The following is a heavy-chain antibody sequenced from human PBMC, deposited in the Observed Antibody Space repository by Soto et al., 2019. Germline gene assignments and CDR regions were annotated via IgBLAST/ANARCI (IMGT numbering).Heavy chain of an antibody. CDR1: GFTVSSNY. D-gene: IGHD2-2*01. CDR3: ARSNPPGLRDVVVPAAPRPNYYMDV. V-gene: IGHV3-66*01. CDR2: IYSGGST. J-gene: IGHJ6*03. Sequence: GGSLRLSCAASGFTVSSNYMSWVRQAPGKGLEWVSVIYSGGSTYYADSVKGRFTISRDNSKNTLYLQMNSLRAEDTAVYYCARSNPPGLRDVVVPAAPRPNYYMDVWGKGTTVTVSS.